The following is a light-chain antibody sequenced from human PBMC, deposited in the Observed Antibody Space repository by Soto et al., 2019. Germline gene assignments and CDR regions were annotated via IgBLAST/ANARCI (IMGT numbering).Light chain of an antibody. CDR2: SAS. CDR1: QHVDRY. CDR3: QQSSKIPWT. J-gene: IGKJ1*01. V-gene: IGKV1-39*01. Sequence: DIQMHQPTCCLSGSVGDIVTITCRTSQHVDRYLSWYQQIPGRAPKLLIYSASSLVSGVPPRFRGSASGTEFTLSSSSLQREDFATYFCQQSSKIPWTFGQGTKLDIK.